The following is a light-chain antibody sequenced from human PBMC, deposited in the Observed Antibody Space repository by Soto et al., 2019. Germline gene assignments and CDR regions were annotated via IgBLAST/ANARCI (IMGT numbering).Light chain of an antibody. J-gene: IGLJ2*01. CDR2: SND. Sequence: QSVLTQPPSASGTPGQRVTISCSGSGSNIGSNAVNWYQHIPGTAPKLLIYSNDQRPSGVPDRFSGSKSGTSASLAISGLQSEDEADYYCAAWDGSLSAVVFGGGTQLTVL. V-gene: IGLV1-44*01. CDR3: AAWDGSLSAVV. CDR1: GSNIGSNA.